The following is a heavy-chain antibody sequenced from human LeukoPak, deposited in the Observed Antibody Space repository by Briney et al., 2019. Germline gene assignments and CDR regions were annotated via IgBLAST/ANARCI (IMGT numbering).Heavy chain of an antibody. Sequence: ASVKVSCKASGYTFTGYYMHWVRQAPGQGLEWMGWINPNSGGTNYAQKFQGRVTMTRDTSISTAYMELSRLRSDDTAVYYCARGGPLKYSSSSQYNWFDPWGQGTLVTVSS. CDR2: INPNSGGT. D-gene: IGHD6-6*01. V-gene: IGHV1-2*02. J-gene: IGHJ5*02. CDR3: ARGGPLKYSSSSQYNWFDP. CDR1: GYTFTGYY.